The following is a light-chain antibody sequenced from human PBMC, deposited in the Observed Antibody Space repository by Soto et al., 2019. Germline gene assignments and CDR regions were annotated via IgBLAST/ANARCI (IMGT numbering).Light chain of an antibody. V-gene: IGLV2-14*01. J-gene: IGLJ2*01. CDR1: NSDVGGYNY. CDR2: EVS. CDR3: SSYTSTSTVV. Sequence: QSALTQPASVSGSPGQSITISCTGTNSDVGGYNYVSWYQQHPGKAPKLMIYEVSNRPSGVSNRFSGSKSGNTASLTISGLQAEDVTDYYCSSYTSTSTVVFGGGTKLTVL.